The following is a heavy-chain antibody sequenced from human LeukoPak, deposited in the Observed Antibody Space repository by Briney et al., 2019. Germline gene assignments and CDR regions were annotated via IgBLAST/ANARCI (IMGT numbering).Heavy chain of an antibody. J-gene: IGHJ3*02. V-gene: IGHV4-59*08. CDR2: IYYSGST. D-gene: IGHD3-10*01. CDR1: GGSISSYY. CDR3: ARSLPGNAFDI. Sequence: SETLSLTCTVSGGSISSYYWSWIRQPPGKGLEWIGYIYYSGSTNYSPSLKSRVTISVDTSKNQFSLKLSSMTAADTAVYYCARSLPGNAFDIWGQGTMVTVSS.